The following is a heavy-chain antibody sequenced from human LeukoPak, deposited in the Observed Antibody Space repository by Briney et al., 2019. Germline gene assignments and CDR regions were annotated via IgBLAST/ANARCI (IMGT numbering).Heavy chain of an antibody. J-gene: IGHJ4*02. D-gene: IGHD3-22*01. CDR2: INPGSGGT. CDR1: GYTFIGYS. V-gene: IGHV1-2*02. CDR3: ARVGSNFHDDSGYNDY. Sequence: ASVKVSCKASGYTFIGYSMHWVRQAPGQGLEWMGWINPGSGGTKYAQKFQGRVTMTTDTSISTAYMELSRLRSDDTALYYCARVGSNFHDDSGYNDYWGQGTLVTVSS.